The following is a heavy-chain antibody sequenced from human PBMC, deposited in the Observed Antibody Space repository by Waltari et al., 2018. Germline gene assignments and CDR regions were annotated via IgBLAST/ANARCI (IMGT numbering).Heavy chain of an antibody. Sequence: QVQLVQSGAEVKKPGASVQVSCKASGYTFTGYYMHWLRQAPGQGLEWMGRINPNSGGTNYAQKFQGRVNMTRDTSISTAYMELSRLRSDDTAVYYCARDINYYYYMDVWGKGTTVTVSS. V-gene: IGHV1-2*06. J-gene: IGHJ6*03. CDR3: ARDINYYYYMDV. CDR1: GYTFTGYY. CDR2: INPNSGGT.